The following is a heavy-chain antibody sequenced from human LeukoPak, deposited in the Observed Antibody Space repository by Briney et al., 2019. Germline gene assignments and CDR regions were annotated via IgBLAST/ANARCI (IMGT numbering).Heavy chain of an antibody. Sequence: GGSLRLSCAASGFTFSSYSMNWVRQAPGKGLEWVSSISSSSSYIYYADSAKGRFTISRDNAKNSLYLQMNSLRAEDTAVYYCARQQQLGGDAFDIWGQGTMVTVSS. V-gene: IGHV3-21*01. D-gene: IGHD6-13*01. CDR1: GFTFSSYS. CDR2: ISSSSSYI. CDR3: ARQQQLGGDAFDI. J-gene: IGHJ3*02.